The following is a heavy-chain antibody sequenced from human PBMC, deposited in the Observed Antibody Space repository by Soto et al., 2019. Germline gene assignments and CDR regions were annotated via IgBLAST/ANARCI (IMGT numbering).Heavy chain of an antibody. CDR1: GGSISSGGYY. V-gene: IGHV4-31*03. Sequence: QVQLQESGPGLVKPSQTLSLTCTVSGGSISSGGYYWSWIRQHPGKGLEWMGYIYYSSSTYYNPSLKSRVTISVDTSKNQFSLKLSSVTAADTAVYYCARDDEVTGMDVWGQGTTVTVSS. CDR2: IYYSSST. J-gene: IGHJ6*02. CDR3: ARDDEVTGMDV. D-gene: IGHD5-18*01.